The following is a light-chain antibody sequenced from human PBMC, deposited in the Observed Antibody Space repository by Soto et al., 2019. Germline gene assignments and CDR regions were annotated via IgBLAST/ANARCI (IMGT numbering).Light chain of an antibody. Sequence: QSVLTQPRSVSGSPGQSVTISCTGSRREGGGNKYVSWYQQRPGKAPKVMIYDVSKRSSGVPDRFSGSRSDNTASLTISGLQGEDEADYYCCSYAGSDTWVFGGGTKVTVL. J-gene: IGLJ3*02. CDR1: RREGGGNKY. CDR2: DVS. V-gene: IGLV2-11*01. CDR3: CSYAGSDTWV.